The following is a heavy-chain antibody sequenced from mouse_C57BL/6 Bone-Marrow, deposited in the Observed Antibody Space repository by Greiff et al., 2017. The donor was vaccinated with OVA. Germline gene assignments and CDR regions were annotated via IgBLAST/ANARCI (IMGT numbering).Heavy chain of an antibody. Sequence: EVMLVESGGGLVKPGGSLKLSCAASGFTFSSYAMSWVRQTPEKRLEWVATISDGGSYTYYPDNVKGRFTISRDNAKNNLYPQMSHLKSEDTAMYYCARGWLRRGFAYWGQGTLVTVSA. J-gene: IGHJ3*01. V-gene: IGHV5-4*03. CDR2: ISDGGSYT. CDR1: GFTFSSYA. D-gene: IGHD2-2*01. CDR3: ARGWLRRGFAY.